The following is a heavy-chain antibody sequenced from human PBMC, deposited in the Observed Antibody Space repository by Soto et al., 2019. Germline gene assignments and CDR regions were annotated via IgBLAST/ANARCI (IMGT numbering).Heavy chain of an antibody. Sequence: QVQLQESGPGLVKPSQTLSLTCTVSGGSINSGGYYWSWIRQHPGKGLEWIGYIYYSGSTFYNPSLKSRVTISLDTSKSQFSLNLSSVTAADTAVYYCARASVLTDYYFDSWGQGTLVTVSS. CDR1: GGSINSGGYY. CDR3: ARASVLTDYYFDS. J-gene: IGHJ4*02. D-gene: IGHD2-2*01. CDR2: IYYSGST. V-gene: IGHV4-31*03.